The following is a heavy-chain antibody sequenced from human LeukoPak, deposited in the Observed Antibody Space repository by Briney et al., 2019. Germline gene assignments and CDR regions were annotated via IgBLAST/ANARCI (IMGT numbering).Heavy chain of an antibody. V-gene: IGHV3-13*01. CDR3: ARGDYYYSGMDV. J-gene: IGHJ6*02. CDR2: THTAGDT. Sequence: GGSLRPSCAASGFTISNYDMHWVRHKPGKGLEWVSTTHTAGDTYYPDSVKGRFAISRENAKNSLSLQMNSLRAGDTAVYYCARGDYYYSGMDVWGQGTTVTVSS. CDR1: GFTISNYD. D-gene: IGHD2-21*01.